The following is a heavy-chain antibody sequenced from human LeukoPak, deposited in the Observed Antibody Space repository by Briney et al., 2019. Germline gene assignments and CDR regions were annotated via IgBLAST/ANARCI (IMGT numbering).Heavy chain of an antibody. J-gene: IGHJ4*02. Sequence: GGSLRLSCAASGFTVSSLAMHWVRQAPGKGLEWVSSISSSSSYIYYADSVKGRFTISRDNAKNSLYLQMNSLRAEDTAVYYCAKLVRSSGYRGLTDWGQGTLVTVSS. V-gene: IGHV3-21*04. CDR2: ISSSSSYI. CDR1: GFTVSSLA. CDR3: AKLVRSSGYRGLTD. D-gene: IGHD6-19*01.